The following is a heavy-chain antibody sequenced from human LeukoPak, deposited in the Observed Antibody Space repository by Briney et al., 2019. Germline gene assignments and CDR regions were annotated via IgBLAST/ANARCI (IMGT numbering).Heavy chain of an antibody. CDR2: IIPILGIA. D-gene: IGHD3-16*02. Sequence: SVKVSCKASGGTFSSYAISWVRQAPGQGLEWMGRIIPILGIANYAQKFQGRVTITADKSTSTAYMELSSLRSEDTAVYYCARRDYDYVWGSYRPLDYWGQGTLVTVSS. CDR1: GGTFSSYA. V-gene: IGHV1-69*04. J-gene: IGHJ4*02. CDR3: ARRDYDYVWGSYRPLDY.